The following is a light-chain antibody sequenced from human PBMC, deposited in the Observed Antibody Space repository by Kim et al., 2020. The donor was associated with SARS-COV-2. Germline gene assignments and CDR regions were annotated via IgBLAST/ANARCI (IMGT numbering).Light chain of an antibody. CDR3: QSYDSSLSGSV. Sequence: WVTISCTGSSSNIGAGYDVHWYQQLPGTAPKLLIYGNSNRPSGVPDRFSGSKSGTSASLAITGLQAEDEADYYCQSYDSSLSGSVFGGGTQLTVL. CDR1: SSNIGAGYD. J-gene: IGLJ2*01. CDR2: GNS. V-gene: IGLV1-40*01.